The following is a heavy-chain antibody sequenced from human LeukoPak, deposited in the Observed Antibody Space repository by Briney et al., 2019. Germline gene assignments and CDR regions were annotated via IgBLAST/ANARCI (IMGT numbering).Heavy chain of an antibody. CDR2: INPNSGGT. CDR3: AREGKYSSGLSLGY. D-gene: IGHD6-19*01. J-gene: IGHJ4*02. CDR1: GGTFSSYA. Sequence: GASVKVSCKASGGTFSSYAISWVRQAPGQGLEWMGRINPNSGGTNYAQKFQGRVTMTRDTSISTAYMELSRLRSDDTAVYYCAREGKYSSGLSLGYWGQGTLVTVSS. V-gene: IGHV1-2*06.